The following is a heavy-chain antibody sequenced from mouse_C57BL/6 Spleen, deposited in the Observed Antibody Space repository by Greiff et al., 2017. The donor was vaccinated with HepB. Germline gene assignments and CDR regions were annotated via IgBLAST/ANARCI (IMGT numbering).Heavy chain of an antibody. CDR2: INPGSGGT. D-gene: IGHD2-3*01. J-gene: IGHJ2*01. V-gene: IGHV1-54*01. CDR1: GYAFTNYL. Sequence: VQLQQSGAELVRPGTSVKVSCKASGYAFTNYLIEWVKQRPGQGLEWIGVINPGSGGTNYNEKFKGKATLTADKSSSTAYMQLSSLTSEDSAVYFWARGRYDGYGYFDYWGQGTTLTVSS. CDR3: ARGRYDGYGYFDY.